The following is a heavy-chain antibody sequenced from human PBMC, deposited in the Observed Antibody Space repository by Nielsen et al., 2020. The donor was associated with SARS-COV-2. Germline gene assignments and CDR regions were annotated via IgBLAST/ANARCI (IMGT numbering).Heavy chain of an antibody. CDR2: ISSSSSTI. D-gene: IGHD3-16*02. CDR1: GFSFRSYD. CDR3: ARDLEVGRGYPFHY. Sequence: GGSLRLSCSASGFSFRSYDMNWVRQAPGKGLEWVSYISSSSSTIYYADSVKGRFTISRDNAKNSLYLQMNSLRAEDTAVYYCARDLEVGRGYPFHYWGQGTLVTVSS. J-gene: IGHJ4*02. V-gene: IGHV3-48*01.